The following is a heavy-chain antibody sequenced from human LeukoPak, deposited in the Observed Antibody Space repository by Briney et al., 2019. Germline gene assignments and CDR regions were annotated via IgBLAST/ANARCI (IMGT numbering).Heavy chain of an antibody. D-gene: IGHD3-22*01. CDR1: GYTFTGYY. V-gene: IGHV3-30*04. J-gene: IGHJ4*02. CDR2: ISYDGSNK. Sequence: SCKASGYTFTGYYMHWVRQAPGKGLEWVAVISYDGSNKYYADSVKGRFTISRDNSKNTLYLQMNSLRAEDTAVYYCARGLYDSSGYYNYWGQGTLVTVSS. CDR3: ARGLYDSSGYYNY.